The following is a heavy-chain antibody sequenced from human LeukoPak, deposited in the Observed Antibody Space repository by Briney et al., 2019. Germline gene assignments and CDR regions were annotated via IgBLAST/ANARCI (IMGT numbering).Heavy chain of an antibody. Sequence: EASETLSLTCTVSGGSISSSSYYWGWIRQPPGKGLEWIGSIYYSGSTYYNPSLKSRVTISVDASKNQFSLKLSSVTAADTTVYYCARVDSSSWYDYWGQGTLVTVSS. J-gene: IGHJ4*02. CDR3: ARVDSSSWYDY. CDR1: GGSISSSSYY. CDR2: IYYSGST. V-gene: IGHV4-39*07. D-gene: IGHD6-13*01.